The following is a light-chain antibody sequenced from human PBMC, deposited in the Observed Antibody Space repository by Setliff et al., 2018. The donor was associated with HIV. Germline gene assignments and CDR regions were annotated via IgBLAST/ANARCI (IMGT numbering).Light chain of an antibody. Sequence: QSALTQPASVSGSPGQSITISCAGIIDDYVSWYQQHPGKAPKLMIYGVFNRPSGISDRFSGSRSGGTASLTISGLQAEDEADYYCCSYAGSYTWIFGGGTKVTVL. CDR2: GVF. CDR1: IDDY. J-gene: IGLJ2*01. V-gene: IGLV2-14*03. CDR3: CSYAGSYTWI.